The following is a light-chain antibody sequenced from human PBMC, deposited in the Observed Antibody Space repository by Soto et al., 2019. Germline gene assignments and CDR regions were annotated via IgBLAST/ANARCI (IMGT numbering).Light chain of an antibody. CDR1: QGISSY. Sequence: TGDRVTVTCRASQGISSYLAWYQQKPGKAPKLLIYAASTLQSGVPSRFSGSGSGTDFTLTISCLQSEDFATYYCQQYYSYPITFGQGTRLEIK. CDR2: AAS. CDR3: QQYYSYPIT. J-gene: IGKJ5*01. V-gene: IGKV1-8*01.